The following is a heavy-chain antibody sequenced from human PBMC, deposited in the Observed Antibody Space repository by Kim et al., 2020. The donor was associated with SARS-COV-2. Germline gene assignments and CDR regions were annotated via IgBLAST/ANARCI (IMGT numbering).Heavy chain of an antibody. D-gene: IGHD3-16*01. Sequence: QKLQGRVTMTTDTSTSTAYMGLRSLRSDDTAVYYCARSLYDYAVGNAFDIWGQGTMVTVSS. V-gene: IGHV1-18*01. CDR3: ARSLYDYAVGNAFDI. J-gene: IGHJ3*02.